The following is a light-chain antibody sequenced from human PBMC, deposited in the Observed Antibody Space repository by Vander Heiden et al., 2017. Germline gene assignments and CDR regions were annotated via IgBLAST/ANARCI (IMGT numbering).Light chain of an antibody. Sequence: QSVLTQPPSVSAAPGQKVTISCSGSSSNIGNNSVSWYQQFQGTTPKLLISDNNKRPSGIPDRFSGSKSGTSATLGITGLQTGDEAVYYCSTYDSNLSGVVFGGGTKVNVL. J-gene: IGLJ3*02. CDR1: SSNIGNNS. CDR3: STYDSNLSGVV. CDR2: DNN. V-gene: IGLV1-51*01.